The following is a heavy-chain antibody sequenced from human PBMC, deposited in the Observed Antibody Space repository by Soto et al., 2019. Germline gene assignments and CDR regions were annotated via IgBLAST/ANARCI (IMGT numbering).Heavy chain of an antibody. CDR3: ARVNDMLTGYYGYYYYYMDV. CDR1: GYTFTSYG. D-gene: IGHD3-9*01. J-gene: IGHJ6*03. Sequence: ASVKVSCKASGYTFTSYGISWVRQAPGQGLEWMGWISAYNGNTNYAQKLQGRVTMTTDTSTSTAYMELRSLRSDDTAVYYCARVNDMLTGYYGYYYYYMDVWGKGTTVTVSS. CDR2: ISAYNGNT. V-gene: IGHV1-18*01.